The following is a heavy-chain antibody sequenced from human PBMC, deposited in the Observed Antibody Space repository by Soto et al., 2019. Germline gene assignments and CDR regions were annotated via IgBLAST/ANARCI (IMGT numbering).Heavy chain of an antibody. J-gene: IGHJ5*02. D-gene: IGHD3-22*01. V-gene: IGHV3-30-3*01. CDR1: GFTFSSYA. Sequence: GGSLRLSCAASGFTFSSYAMHWVRQAPGKGLEWVAVISYDGSNKSYADSVKGRFTISRDKSKNTLYLQMNSLRAEDTAVYYCARGTVLYYYDSSPVWFDPWGQGTLVTVSS. CDR2: ISYDGSNK. CDR3: ARGTVLYYYDSSPVWFDP.